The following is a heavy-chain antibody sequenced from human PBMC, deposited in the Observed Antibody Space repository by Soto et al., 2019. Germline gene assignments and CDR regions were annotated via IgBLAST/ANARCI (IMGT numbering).Heavy chain of an antibody. CDR2: IYHSGST. V-gene: IGHV4-30-2*01. CDR1: GGCISRGGYS. Sequence: LSLTCAVSGGCISRGGYSWSWIRQPPGKGLEWIGYIYHSGSTYYNPSLKSRVTISVDRSKNQFSLKLSSVTAADTAVYYCARVPDRWGQGTLVTVSS. CDR3: ARVPDR. D-gene: IGHD2-2*01. J-gene: IGHJ5*02.